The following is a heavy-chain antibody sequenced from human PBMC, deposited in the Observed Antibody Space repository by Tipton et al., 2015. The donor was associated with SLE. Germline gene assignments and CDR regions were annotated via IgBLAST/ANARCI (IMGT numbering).Heavy chain of an antibody. CDR1: GGTFSSYA. Sequence: QLVQSGAEVKKPGSSVKVSCKASGGTFSSYAISWVRQAPGQGLEWMGGIIPIFGTANYAQKFQGRVTITTDESTSTAYMELNSLSEEDTAVYYCARAPDPYRSGYSYYFDYWGQGNLVTVSS. V-gene: IGHV1-69*05. D-gene: IGHD3-22*01. J-gene: IGHJ4*02. CDR3: ARAPDPYRSGYSYYFDY. CDR2: IIPIFGTA.